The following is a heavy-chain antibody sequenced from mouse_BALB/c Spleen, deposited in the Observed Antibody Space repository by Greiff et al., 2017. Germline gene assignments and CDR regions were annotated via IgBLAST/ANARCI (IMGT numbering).Heavy chain of an antibody. CDR1: GFSLTSYG. CDR2: IWAGGST. CDR3: ARVYYRYDYWYFDV. J-gene: IGHJ1*01. V-gene: IGHV2-9*02. Sequence: QVQLKESGPGLVAPSQSLSITCTVSGFSLTSYGVHWVRQPPGKGLEWLGVIWAGGSTNYNSALMSRLSISKDNSKSQVFLKMNSLQTDDTAMYYGARVYYRYDYWYFDVWGAGTTVTVSS. D-gene: IGHD2-14*01.